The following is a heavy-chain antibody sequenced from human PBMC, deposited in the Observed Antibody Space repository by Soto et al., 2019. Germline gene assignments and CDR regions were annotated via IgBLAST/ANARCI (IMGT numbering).Heavy chain of an antibody. V-gene: IGHV3-9*01. J-gene: IGHJ6*03. CDR3: AKDAGYDFWSGYYSSYYYYYYMDV. D-gene: IGHD3-3*01. CDR1: GFTFDDYA. CDR2: ISWNSGSI. Sequence: GGSLRLSCAASGFTFDDYAMHWVRQAPGKGLEWVSGISWNSGSIGYADSVKGRFTISRDNAKNSLYLQMNSLRVEETALYYCAKDAGYDFWSGYYSSYYYYYYMDVWGKGTTVTVSS.